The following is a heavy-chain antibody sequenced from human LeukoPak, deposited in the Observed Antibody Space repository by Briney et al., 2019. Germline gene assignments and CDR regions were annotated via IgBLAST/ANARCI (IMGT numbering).Heavy chain of an antibody. J-gene: IGHJ4*02. Sequence: GGSLRLSCAASGFTFSSYWMSWVRPAPGKGLEWVANIRQDGSEKYYVDSVKGRFTISRDNAENSLYLQMNSLRAEDTAVYYCARDRGSSSRVDYWGQGTLVTVSS. D-gene: IGHD6-13*01. CDR1: GFTFSSYW. CDR2: IRQDGSEK. CDR3: ARDRGSSSRVDY. V-gene: IGHV3-7*01.